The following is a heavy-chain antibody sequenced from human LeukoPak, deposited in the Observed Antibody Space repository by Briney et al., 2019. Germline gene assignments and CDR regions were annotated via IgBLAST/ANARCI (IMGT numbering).Heavy chain of an antibody. CDR2: IYHSGST. CDR3: ARDGGSWYYYDSSGPEPGAFDI. CDR1: GGSISSGGYY. J-gene: IGHJ3*02. V-gene: IGHV4-30-2*01. Sequence: SETLSLTCTVSGGSISSGGYYWSWIRQPPGKGLEWIGYIYHSGSTYYNPSLKSRVTMSVDTSKNQFSLKLSSVTAADTAVYYCARDGGSWYYYDSSGPEPGAFDIWGQGTMVTVSS. D-gene: IGHD3-22*01.